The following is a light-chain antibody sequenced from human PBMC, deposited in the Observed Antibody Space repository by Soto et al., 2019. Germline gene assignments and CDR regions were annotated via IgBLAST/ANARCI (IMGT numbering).Light chain of an antibody. J-gene: IGLJ2*01. CDR3: LSFDSSLSVV. Sequence: QLVLTQPPSVSGAPGQRVTISCTGSSSNIGAGYDVHWYQQLPGRAPKLLIYGNTNRPSGVPDRFSGSKSGTSDSLAITGLQAEDEADYYCLSFDSSLSVVFGGGTKVTVL. CDR1: SSNIGAGYD. V-gene: IGLV1-40*01. CDR2: GNT.